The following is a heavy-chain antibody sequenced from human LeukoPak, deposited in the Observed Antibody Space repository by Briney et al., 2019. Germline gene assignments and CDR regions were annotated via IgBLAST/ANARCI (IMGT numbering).Heavy chain of an antibody. CDR2: ISYDGSNK. V-gene: IGHV3-30-3*01. CDR3: ARNRGIPVAGLDY. Sequence: GRSLRLSCAASGFTFSSYAMHWVRQAPGKGLEWVAVISYDGSNKYYADSVKGRFTISRDNSKNTLYLQMNSLRAEDTAVYYCARNRGIPVAGLDYWGQGTLVTVSS. CDR1: GFTFSSYA. D-gene: IGHD6-19*01. J-gene: IGHJ4*02.